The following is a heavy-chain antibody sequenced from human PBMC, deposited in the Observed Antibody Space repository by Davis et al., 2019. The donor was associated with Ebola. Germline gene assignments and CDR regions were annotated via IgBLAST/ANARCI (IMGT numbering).Heavy chain of an antibody. D-gene: IGHD2-8*02. J-gene: IGHJ4*02. CDR2: ISGSGGST. V-gene: IGHV3-23*01. CDR3: AREGGCTGGVCYYVDY. Sequence: PGGSLRLSCAASGFTFSSYAMSWVRQAPGKGLEWVSAISGSGGSTYYADSVKGRFTISRDNSKNTLYLQMNSLRAEDTAVYYCAREGGCTGGVCYYVDYWGQGTLVTVSS. CDR1: GFTFSSYA.